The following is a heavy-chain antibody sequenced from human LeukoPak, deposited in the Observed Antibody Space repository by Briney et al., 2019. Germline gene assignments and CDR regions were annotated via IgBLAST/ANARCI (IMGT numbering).Heavy chain of an antibody. CDR3: ARGKYYYDSSGYGYFDY. J-gene: IGHJ4*02. CDR1: GFTFSSYA. CDR2: ISYDGSNK. D-gene: IGHD3-22*01. V-gene: IGHV3-30-3*01. Sequence: GGSLRLSCAASGFTFSSYAMHWVRQAPGKGLEWVAVISYDGSNKYYADSVKGRFTISRDNSKNTLYLQMNSLRAEDTAVYYCARGKYYYDSSGYGYFDYWGQGTLSPSPQ.